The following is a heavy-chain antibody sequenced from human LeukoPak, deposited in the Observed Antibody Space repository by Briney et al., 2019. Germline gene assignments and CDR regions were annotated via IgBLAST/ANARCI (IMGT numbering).Heavy chain of an antibody. CDR3: ARATSGLWFGEPVDY. J-gene: IGHJ4*02. V-gene: IGHV3-30-3*01. D-gene: IGHD3-10*01. CDR2: ISYDGSNK. Sequence: GRSLRLSCAASGFTFSSYAMHWVRQAPGKGLEWVAVISYDGSNKYYADSVKGRFTISRDNSKNTLYLQMNSLRAEDTAVYYCARATSGLWFGEPVDYWGQGTMVTVSS. CDR1: GFTFSSYA.